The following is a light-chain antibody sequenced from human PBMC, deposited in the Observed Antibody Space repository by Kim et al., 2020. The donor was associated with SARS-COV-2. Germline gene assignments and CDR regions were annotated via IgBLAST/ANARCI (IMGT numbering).Light chain of an antibody. CDR1: SLRTYY. CDR2: GKN. V-gene: IGLV3-19*01. J-gene: IGLJ2*01. CDR3: TSRDNSGYHVV. Sequence: SSELTQDPAVSVALGQTVTITCQGDSLRTYYASWYQQNPGQSPILVIYGKNNRPSGIPDRFSGSSSGNTASLTVTGAQAVDEADYYCTSRDNSGYHVVFG.